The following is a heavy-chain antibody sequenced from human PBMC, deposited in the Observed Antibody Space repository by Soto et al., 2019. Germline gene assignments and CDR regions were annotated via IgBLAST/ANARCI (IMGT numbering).Heavy chain of an antibody. CDR1: GGSLSNYY. J-gene: IGHJ4*02. CDR3: ARHASGSTFFDY. Sequence: SETLSLTCNVSGGSLSNYYWDWIRQAPGKGLEWIGNIYYLGNVNCRPSLTRRVTMSIDMSKNQCSLEVRFVTAEDSATYFCARHASGSTFFDYWGQGALVTVSS. V-gene: IGHV4-59*04. D-gene: IGHD3-10*01. CDR2: IYYLGNV.